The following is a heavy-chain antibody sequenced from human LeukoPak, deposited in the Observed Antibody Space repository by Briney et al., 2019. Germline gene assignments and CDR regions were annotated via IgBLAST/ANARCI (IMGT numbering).Heavy chain of an antibody. J-gene: IGHJ6*02. D-gene: IGHD6-13*01. Sequence: GGSLRLSCEASGFTFGKYAMNWVRQAPGKGLEWVSAITSGGTTYYADSVKGRFTVSSDDSKNKLYVQMSSLRAEDTAVYYCARDQLSSTYFYYYGMDVWGQGTTVTVSS. V-gene: IGHV3-23*01. CDR2: ITSGGTT. CDR3: ARDQLSSTYFYYYGMDV. CDR1: GFTFGKYA.